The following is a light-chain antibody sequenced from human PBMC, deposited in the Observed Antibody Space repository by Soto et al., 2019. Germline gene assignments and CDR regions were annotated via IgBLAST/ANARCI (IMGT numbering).Light chain of an antibody. Sequence: QSALTQPPSASGSPGQSVTISCTGTPSDVGGSNSVSWYQQYPGKAPKLMIYDVSKRPSGVPDRFSGSKSGNTASLTVSGPQDEDEANYYCSSYAGSNVLFGGGTKLTVL. CDR1: PSDVGGSNS. CDR3: SSYAGSNVL. J-gene: IGLJ2*01. V-gene: IGLV2-8*01. CDR2: DVS.